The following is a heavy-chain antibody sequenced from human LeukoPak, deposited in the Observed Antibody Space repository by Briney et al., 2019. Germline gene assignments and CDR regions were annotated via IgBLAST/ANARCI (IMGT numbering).Heavy chain of an antibody. CDR1: GGSISSYY. J-gene: IGHJ4*02. CDR2: IYYSGST. CDR3: ARGKDSSSWYRHFDY. Sequence: SETLSLTCTVSGGSISSYYWSWIRQPPGKGLEWIGYIYYSGSTNYNPSLKSRVTISVDTSKNQFSLKLSSVTAADTAVYYCARGKDSSSWYRHFDYWGQGTLVTVSS. D-gene: IGHD6-13*01. V-gene: IGHV4-59*01.